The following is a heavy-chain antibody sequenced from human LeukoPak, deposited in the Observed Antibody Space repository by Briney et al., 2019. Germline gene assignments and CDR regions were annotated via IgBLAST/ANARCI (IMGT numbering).Heavy chain of an antibody. CDR2: IYYSGST. CDR3: ARFIAARLDAFDI. CDR1: GGSISSYY. D-gene: IGHD6-6*01. V-gene: IGHV4-59*01. Sequence: SQTLSLTCTVSGGSISSYYWSWIRQPPGKGLEWIGYIYYSGSTNYNPSLKSRVTISVDTSKNQFSLKLSSVTAADTAVYYCARFIAARLDAFDIWGQGTMVTVSS. J-gene: IGHJ3*02.